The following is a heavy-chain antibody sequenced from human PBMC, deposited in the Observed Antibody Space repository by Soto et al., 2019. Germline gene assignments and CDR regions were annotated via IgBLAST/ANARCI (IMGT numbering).Heavy chain of an antibody. Sequence: GGSLRLSCSASGFTFSSYAMHWVRQAPGKGLEYVSAISSNGGSTYYADSVKGRFTISRDNSKNTLYLQMSSLRAEDTAVYYCVKGTREVCSGGSCYSPENWFDPWGQGTLVTVSS. D-gene: IGHD2-15*01. J-gene: IGHJ5*02. CDR1: GFTFSSYA. CDR2: ISSNGGST. V-gene: IGHV3-64D*09. CDR3: VKGTREVCSGGSCYSPENWFDP.